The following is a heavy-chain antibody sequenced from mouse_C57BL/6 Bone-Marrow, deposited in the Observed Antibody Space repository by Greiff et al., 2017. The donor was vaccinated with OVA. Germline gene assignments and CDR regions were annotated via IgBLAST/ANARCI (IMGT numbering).Heavy chain of an antibody. J-gene: IGHJ4*01. CDR2: ISSGGSYT. CDR3: ARGGYGNYAPYYYGMDY. V-gene: IGHV5-6*01. D-gene: IGHD2-10*02. CDR1: GFTFSSYG. Sequence: EVKLVESGGDLVKAGGSLKLSCAASGFTFSSYGMSWVRQTPDKRLEWVATISSGGSYTYYPDSVKGRFTISRDNANNTLYLQMSSLKSEDTAMYYCARGGYGNYAPYYYGMDYWGQGTSVTVSS.